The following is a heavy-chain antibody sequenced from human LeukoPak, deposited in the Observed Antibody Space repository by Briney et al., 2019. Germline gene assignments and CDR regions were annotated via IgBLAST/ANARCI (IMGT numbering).Heavy chain of an antibody. CDR2: INHSGST. CDR1: GGSFSGYY. Sequence: SETLSLTCAVYGGSFSGYYWSWIRQPPGKGLEWIGEINHSGSTNYNPSLKSRVTISVDTSKNRFSLKLSSVTAADTAVYYCARGPPAFDIWGQGTMVTVSS. CDR3: ARGPPAFDI. J-gene: IGHJ3*02. V-gene: IGHV4-34*01.